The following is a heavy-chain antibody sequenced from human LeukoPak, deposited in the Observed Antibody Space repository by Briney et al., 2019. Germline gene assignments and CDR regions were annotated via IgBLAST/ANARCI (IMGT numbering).Heavy chain of an antibody. Sequence: ASAKVSCKASGYTFTSYGISWVRQAPGQGLEWMGWISAYNGNTNYAQKFQGRVTITADESTSTAYMELSSLRSEDTAVYYCARHRGDIAVVPAAQNDAFDIWGQGTMVTVSS. V-gene: IGHV1-18*01. CDR1: GYTFTSYG. D-gene: IGHD2-2*01. CDR3: ARHRGDIAVVPAAQNDAFDI. J-gene: IGHJ3*02. CDR2: ISAYNGNT.